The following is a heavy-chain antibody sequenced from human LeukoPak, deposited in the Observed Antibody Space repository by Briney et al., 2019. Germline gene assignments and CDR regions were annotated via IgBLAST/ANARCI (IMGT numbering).Heavy chain of an antibody. V-gene: IGHV3-7*01. Sequence: GGSLRLSCAASGFTFSNYWITWVRQAPGKGLEWVANIKQDGSEKYYMDSVKGRFTISRDNSQNTLYLQMNSLRAEDTAVYYCARGAVITYYYYGMDVWGQGTTVTVSS. CDR1: GFTFSNYW. D-gene: IGHD3-22*01. J-gene: IGHJ6*02. CDR3: ARGAVITYYYYGMDV. CDR2: IKQDGSEK.